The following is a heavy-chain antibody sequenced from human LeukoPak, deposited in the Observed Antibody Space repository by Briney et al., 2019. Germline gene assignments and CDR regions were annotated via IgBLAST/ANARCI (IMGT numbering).Heavy chain of an antibody. CDR1: GGSISSSSYY. V-gene: IGHV4-39*07. J-gene: IGHJ2*01. CDR2: IYYSGST. Sequence: SETLSLTCTVSGGSISSSSYYWGWIRQPPGKGLEWIGSIYYSGSTYYNPSLKSRVTISVDTSKNQFSLKLSSVTAADTAVYYCARGEAAAAADWYFDLWGRGTLVTVSS. D-gene: IGHD6-13*01. CDR3: ARGEAAAAADWYFDL.